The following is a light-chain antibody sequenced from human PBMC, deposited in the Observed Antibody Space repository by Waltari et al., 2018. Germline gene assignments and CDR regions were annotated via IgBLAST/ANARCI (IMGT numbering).Light chain of an antibody. V-gene: IGLV1-44*01. CDR3: AVWDDSLNGWV. CDR2: RDD. J-gene: IGLJ3*02. CDR1: DSNIGNNM. Sequence: QSVLTQSPSASGTPGQRVTISCSGSDSNIGNNMVHWYQQFPGTAPKLRIHRDDQRPSGVPDRFSGSKSGTSASLGISGLQSEDEAIYFCAVWDDSLNGWVFGGGTKVTVL.